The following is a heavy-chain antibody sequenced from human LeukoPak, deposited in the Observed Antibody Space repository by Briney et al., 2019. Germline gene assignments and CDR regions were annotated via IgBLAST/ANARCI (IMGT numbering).Heavy chain of an antibody. V-gene: IGHV3-23*01. CDR1: GFTFSTYP. CDR2: IRGNGANT. Sequence: GGSLRLSCLASGFTFSTYPMRWVRQAPGKGREWVSTIRGNGANTYYADSVRGRFTISRDNSKNTLYLHMNSRRAEETAVYYCAKERAGYTNPYYFDYWGQGTLVTVSS. CDR3: AKERAGYTNPYYFDY. D-gene: IGHD3-16*02. J-gene: IGHJ4*02.